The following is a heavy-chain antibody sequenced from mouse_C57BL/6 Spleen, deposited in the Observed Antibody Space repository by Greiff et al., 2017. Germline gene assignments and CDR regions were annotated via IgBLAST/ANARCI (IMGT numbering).Heavy chain of an antibody. CDR1: GFTFSSYA. J-gene: IGHJ2*01. CDR2: ISDGGSYT. Sequence: EVMLVESGGGLVKPGGSLKLSCAASGFTFSSYAMSWVRQTPEKRLEWVATISDGGSYTYYPDNVKGRFTISRDNAKNNLYLQMSHLKSEDTAMYYCARDDYGSSPYFDYWGQGTTLTVSS. V-gene: IGHV5-4*01. CDR3: ARDDYGSSPYFDY. D-gene: IGHD1-1*01.